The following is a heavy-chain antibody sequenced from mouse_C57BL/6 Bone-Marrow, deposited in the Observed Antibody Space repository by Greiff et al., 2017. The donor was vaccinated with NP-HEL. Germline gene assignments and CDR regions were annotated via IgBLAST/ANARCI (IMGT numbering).Heavy chain of an antibody. V-gene: IGHV5-6*01. D-gene: IGHD1-1*01. J-gene: IGHJ3*01. CDR3: ARHGHYYGSSPWFAY. CDR2: ISSGGSYT. Sequence: EVKLVESGGDLVKPGGSLKLSCAASGFTFSSYGMSWVRQTPDKRLEWVATISSGGSYTYYPDSVKGRFTISRDNAKNTLYLQMSSLKSEDTAMYYCARHGHYYGSSPWFAYWGQGTLVTVSA. CDR1: GFTFSSYG.